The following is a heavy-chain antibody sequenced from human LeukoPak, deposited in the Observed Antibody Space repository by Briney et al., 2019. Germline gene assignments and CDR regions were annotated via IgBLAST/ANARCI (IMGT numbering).Heavy chain of an antibody. V-gene: IGHV3-49*03. CDR2: IRSKAYGETT. CDR1: GFTFGDYA. CDR3: AREAQHGDFNIPFDY. D-gene: IGHD4-17*01. Sequence: SGGSLRLSCSASGFTFGDYAMSWFRQAPEKRLEWVSFIRSKAYGETTVYAAPVRGRFTISRDDSKGIAYLQINSLKIEDTAVYYCAREAQHGDFNIPFDYWGQGTLITVSS. J-gene: IGHJ4*02.